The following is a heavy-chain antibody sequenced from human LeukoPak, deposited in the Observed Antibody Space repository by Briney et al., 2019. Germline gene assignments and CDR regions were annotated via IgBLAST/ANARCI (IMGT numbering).Heavy chain of an antibody. CDR2: ISYSGST. Sequence: SETLSLTCAVSGDSISSHYWRWIRQPPGKGLELIGHISYSGSTNYNPSLKSRASISVDTSKNQFSLRLSSVTAADTAMYYCANLPVAGINEGGGAFHIWGQGTMVTVSS. D-gene: IGHD6-19*01. CDR3: ANLPVAGINEGGGAFHI. CDR1: GDSISSHY. J-gene: IGHJ3*02. V-gene: IGHV4-59*11.